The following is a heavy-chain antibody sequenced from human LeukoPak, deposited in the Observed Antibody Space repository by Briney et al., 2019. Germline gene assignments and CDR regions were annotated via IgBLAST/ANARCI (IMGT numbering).Heavy chain of an antibody. CDR1: GLSVGTTY. D-gene: IGHD1-26*01. V-gene: IGHV3-53*01. CDR3: VRWRSGSLIQGYMDV. J-gene: IGHJ6*03. CDR2: IYTSGST. Sequence: PGGSLRLSCAVSGLSVGTTYMSWVRQAPVKGLEWVSLIYTSGSTYYSDSVKGRFTISKDNAKNTVYLQMDSLTPEDTAVYYCVRWRSGSLIQGYMDVWGKGTTVTVSS.